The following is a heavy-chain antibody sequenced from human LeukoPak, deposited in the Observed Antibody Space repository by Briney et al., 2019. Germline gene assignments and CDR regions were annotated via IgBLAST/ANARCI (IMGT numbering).Heavy chain of an antibody. CDR1: GGTFSSYA. Sequence: ASVKVSCKASGGTFSSYAISWVRQAPGQGLEWMGGIIPIFGTANYAQKFQGRVTITTDESTSTAYMEPSSLRSEDTAVYYCARIGPTDIGNWGQGTLVTVSS. D-gene: IGHD5-12*01. CDR3: ARIGPTDIGN. J-gene: IGHJ4*02. V-gene: IGHV1-69*05. CDR2: IIPIFGTA.